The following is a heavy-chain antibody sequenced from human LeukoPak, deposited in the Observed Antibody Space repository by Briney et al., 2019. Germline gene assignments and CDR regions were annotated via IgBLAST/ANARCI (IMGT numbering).Heavy chain of an antibody. CDR2: ISYDGSNK. Sequence: GGSLRLSCAASGFTFSSYGMHWVRQAPGKGLEWVAVISYDGSNKYYADSVKGRFTISRDNSKNTLYLQMNSLRAEDTVVYYCAKDLSLTDSGYSYGVDYWGQGTLVTVSS. CDR1: GFTFSSYG. CDR3: AKDLSLTDSGYSYGVDY. D-gene: IGHD5-18*01. V-gene: IGHV3-30*18. J-gene: IGHJ4*02.